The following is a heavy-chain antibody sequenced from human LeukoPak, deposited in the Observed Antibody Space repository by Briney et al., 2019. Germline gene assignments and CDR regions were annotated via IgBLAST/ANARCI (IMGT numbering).Heavy chain of an antibody. J-gene: IGHJ4*02. Sequence: SETLSLTCSVSGGPISSSSYFWGWIRQPPGKGLEWIASVHYSGSTYYNPSLKSRVTISVDTSKNQFSLKLSSVTAADTAVYYCARGRAIQLWSWTDLGFDYWGQGTLVTVSS. D-gene: IGHD5-18*01. CDR2: VHYSGST. V-gene: IGHV4-39*07. CDR1: GGPISSSSYF. CDR3: ARGRAIQLWSWTDLGFDY.